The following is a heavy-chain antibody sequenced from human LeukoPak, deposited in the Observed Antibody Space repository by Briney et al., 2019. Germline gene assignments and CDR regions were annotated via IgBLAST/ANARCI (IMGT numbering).Heavy chain of an antibody. CDR2: IRSKAYGGTT. Sequence: SLRLSCAASGFTFGDYAMSWVRQAPGKGLEWVGFIRSKAYGGTTEYAASVKGRFTISRDDSKSIAYLQMNSLKTEDTAVYYCTRGEQQLPTPYDYWGQGTLVTVSS. CDR1: GFTFGDYA. D-gene: IGHD6-13*01. CDR3: TRGEQQLPTPYDY. J-gene: IGHJ4*02. V-gene: IGHV3-49*04.